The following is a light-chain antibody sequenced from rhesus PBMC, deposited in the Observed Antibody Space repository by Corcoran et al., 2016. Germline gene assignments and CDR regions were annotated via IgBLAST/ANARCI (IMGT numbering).Light chain of an antibody. CDR2: DAS. CDR1: QGISSY. V-gene: IGKV1-28*03. CDR3: LQHNSYPLT. J-gene: IGKJ4*01. Sequence: DIQMTQSPSSLSASVGDTVTITCRASQGISSYLNWFQQKPGKAPKLLIYDASSLESGVPSRFSGSGYGTDFTLTISSLQPEDFAAYYCLQHNSYPLTFGGVTKVEIK.